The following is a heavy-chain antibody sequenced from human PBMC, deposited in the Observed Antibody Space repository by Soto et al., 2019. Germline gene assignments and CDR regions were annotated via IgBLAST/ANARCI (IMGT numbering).Heavy chain of an antibody. CDR3: ARGRLPYYYYGMDV. CDR2: FDPEDGET. J-gene: IGHJ6*02. D-gene: IGHD5-12*01. CDR1: GYTLTELS. V-gene: IGHV1-24*01. Sequence: GASVKVSCKVSGYTLTELSMHWVRQAPGKGLEWMGGFDPEDGETNYAQKFQGRVTITEDESTNTAYMELSSLRSEDTAVYYCARGRLPYYYYGMDVWGQGTTVTVSS.